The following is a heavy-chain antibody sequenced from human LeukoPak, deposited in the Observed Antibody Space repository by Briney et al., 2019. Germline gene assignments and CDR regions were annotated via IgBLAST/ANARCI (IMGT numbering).Heavy chain of an antibody. D-gene: IGHD2-2*01. CDR2: ISAYNGNT. V-gene: IGHV1-18*01. CDR1: GYTFTSYG. Sequence: ASVKVSCKASGYTFTSYGISWVRQAPGQGLEWMGWISAYNGNTNYAQKLQGRVTMTTGTSTSTAYMELRSLRSDDTAVYYCARAEGYCSSTSCSFGWFDPWGQGTLVTVSS. CDR3: ARAEGYCSSTSCSFGWFDP. J-gene: IGHJ5*02.